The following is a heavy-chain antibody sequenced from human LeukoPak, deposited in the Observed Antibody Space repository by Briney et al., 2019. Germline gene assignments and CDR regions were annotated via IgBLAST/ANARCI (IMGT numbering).Heavy chain of an antibody. CDR2: IYYSGST. J-gene: IGHJ4*02. CDR1: GGSISSGGYY. V-gene: IGHV4-31*03. Sequence: PSETLSLTCTVSGGSISSGGYYWSWIRQHPGKGLEWIGYIYYSGSTYYNPPLKSRVTISVDTSKNQFSLKLSSVTAADTAVYYCARGGIRASAMVFDYWGQGTLVTVSS. D-gene: IGHD5-18*01. CDR3: ARGGIRASAMVFDY.